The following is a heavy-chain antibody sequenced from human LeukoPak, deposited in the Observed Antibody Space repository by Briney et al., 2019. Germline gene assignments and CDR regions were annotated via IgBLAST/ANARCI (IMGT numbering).Heavy chain of an antibody. J-gene: IGHJ4*02. CDR3: LGYCSGGSCYSGGY. V-gene: IGHV3-23*01. CDR1: GFTFSSSA. D-gene: IGHD2-15*01. CDR2: ISTSGGIT. Sequence: PGGSLRLSCAASGFTFSSSAMSWVRQAPGKGLEWVSAISTSGGITYYADSVKGRFTISRDNSKNTQYLQMNSLRAEDTAVYYCLGYCSGGSCYSGGYWGQGTLVTVSS.